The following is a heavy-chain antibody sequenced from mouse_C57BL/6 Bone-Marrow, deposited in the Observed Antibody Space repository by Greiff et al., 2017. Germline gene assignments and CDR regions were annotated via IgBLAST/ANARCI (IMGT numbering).Heavy chain of an antibody. CDR2: IYPRDGST. CDR1: GYTFTSYE. V-gene: IGHV1-85*01. J-gene: IGHJ1*03. CDR3: ARDYDSSYWYFDV. Sequence: QVHVKQSGPELVKPGASVKLSCKASGYTFTSYEINWVKQRPGQGLEWIGWIYPRDGSTKYNEKFKGKATLTVDRSSSTAYMELHSLTSEDSAVYFCARDYDSSYWYFDVWGTGTTVTVSS. D-gene: IGHD1-1*01.